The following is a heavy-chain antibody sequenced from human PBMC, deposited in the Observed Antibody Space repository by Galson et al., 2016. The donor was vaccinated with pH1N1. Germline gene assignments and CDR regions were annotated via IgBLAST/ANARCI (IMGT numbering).Heavy chain of an antibody. V-gene: IGHV3-30*18. CDR2: ISYDGNTQ. Sequence: SLRLSCAASGFDFGTYGMHWVRQAPGKGLQWVAVISYDGNTQYHADSVKGRFTISRDNSTNTLFLHRNRLRTDDTAVYYCANLPPGFVTGWFYSATDDYWGLGTLVTVSS. CDR3: ANLPPGFVTGWFYSATDDY. D-gene: IGHD6-19*01. J-gene: IGHJ4*01. CDR1: GFDFGTYG.